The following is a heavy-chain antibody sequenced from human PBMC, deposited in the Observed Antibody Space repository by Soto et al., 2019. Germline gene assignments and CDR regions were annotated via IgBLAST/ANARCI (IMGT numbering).Heavy chain of an antibody. CDR3: ARMYIVASATDQNWFDP. D-gene: IGHD5-12*01. Sequence: SGPTLVNPTQTLTLTCTFSGFSLSTSGMCVSWIRQPPGKALEWLARIDWDDDKYYSTSLKTRLTISKDTSKNQVVLTMTNMDPVDTATYYCARMYIVASATDQNWFDPWGQGTLVTVSS. CDR1: GFSLSTSGMC. CDR2: IDWDDDK. V-gene: IGHV2-70*11. J-gene: IGHJ5*02.